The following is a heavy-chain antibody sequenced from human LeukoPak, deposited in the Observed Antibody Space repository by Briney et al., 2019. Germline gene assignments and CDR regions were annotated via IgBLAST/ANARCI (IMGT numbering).Heavy chain of an antibody. J-gene: IGHJ4*01. CDR2: IIPIFGTA. V-gene: IGHV1-69*01. Sequence: KISCKGSGYNFTIFWIGWVRQAPGQGLEWMGGIIPIFGTANYAQKFQGRVTITADESTSTAYMELSRLTSDDTAVYYCARGREVAGTVGYWGHGTLVTVSS. CDR1: GYNFTIFW. CDR3: ARGREVAGTVGY. D-gene: IGHD6-19*01.